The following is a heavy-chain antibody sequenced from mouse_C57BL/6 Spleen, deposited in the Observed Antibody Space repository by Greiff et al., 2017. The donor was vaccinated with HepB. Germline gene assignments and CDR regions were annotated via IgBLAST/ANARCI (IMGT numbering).Heavy chain of an antibody. CDR2: INPNNGGT. Sequence: EVQLQQSGPELVKPGASVKMSCKASGYTFTDYNMHWVKQSHGKSLEWIGYINPNNGGTSYNQKFKGKATLTVNKSSSTAYMELRSLTSEDSAVYYCAAAVLLRYLYYFDYWGQGTTLTVSS. CDR3: AAAVLLRYLYYFDY. D-gene: IGHD1-1*01. J-gene: IGHJ2*01. CDR1: GYTFTDYN. V-gene: IGHV1-22*01.